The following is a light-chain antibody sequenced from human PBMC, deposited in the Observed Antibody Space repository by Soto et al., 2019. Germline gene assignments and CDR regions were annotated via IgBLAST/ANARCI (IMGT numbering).Light chain of an antibody. J-gene: IGKJ5*01. CDR1: QSISSL. CDR3: QQYSSSPIT. Sequence: EIVMTQSPATLSVSPGERATLSCRASQSISSLLAWYQQKPGQAPRLLIYGASARATGIPARFSGSGSGTEFTLTISSLQSEDFAVYYCQQYSSSPITFGQGTRMEIK. CDR2: GAS. V-gene: IGKV3-15*01.